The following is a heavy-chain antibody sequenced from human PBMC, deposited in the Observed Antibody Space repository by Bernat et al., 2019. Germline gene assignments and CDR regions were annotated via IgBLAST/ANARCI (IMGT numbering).Heavy chain of an antibody. CDR1: GFTFTSYA. V-gene: IGHV3-23*04. CDR3: AKRRGLFSEFDY. J-gene: IGHJ4*02. CDR2: ISGGGASI. Sequence: VQLVESGGGVVQPGRSLRLSCAASGFTFTSYALSWVRQAPGKGLEWVSAISGGGASIYYANSVEGRFTSSRDNSKNTLYLQMNSLRAEDTAVYYCAKRRGLFSEFDYWGQGTLVTVSS. D-gene: IGHD1-26*01.